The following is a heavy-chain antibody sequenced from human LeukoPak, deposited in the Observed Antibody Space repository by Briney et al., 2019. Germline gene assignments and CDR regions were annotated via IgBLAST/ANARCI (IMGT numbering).Heavy chain of an antibody. D-gene: IGHD3-10*01. J-gene: IGHJ4*02. CDR1: GFSFTTYW. CDR2: IKQDGTEK. Sequence: GGSLRLSCAASGFSFTTYWMSWVRQAPGKGLEWVANIKQDGTEKYYVDSVKGRFTISRENAENSLYLQMNSLRVEDTAVYYCAKLAKYFYGSETYYFFEHWGQGTPVTASS. CDR3: AKLAKYFYGSETYYFFEH. V-gene: IGHV3-7*01.